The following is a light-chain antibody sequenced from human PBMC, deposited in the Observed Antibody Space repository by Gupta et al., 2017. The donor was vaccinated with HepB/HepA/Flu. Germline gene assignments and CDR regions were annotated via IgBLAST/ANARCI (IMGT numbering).Light chain of an antibody. V-gene: IGLV1-47*01. CDR1: ASNIVTNH. CDR3: EAWDDRVSGPV. CDR2: RNN. J-gene: IGLJ2*01. Sequence: QSVLTQPPSASGTPGQGVTISCSGSASNIVTNHVYWYQQLPGTAPKLLIYRNNQRPSGVPARFSVSKLGTSASMASSGLRSEDEADYYCEAWDDRVSGPVFGGGTKLTVL.